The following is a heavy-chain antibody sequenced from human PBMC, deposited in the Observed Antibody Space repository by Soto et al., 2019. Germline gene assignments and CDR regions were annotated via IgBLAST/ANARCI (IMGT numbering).Heavy chain of an antibody. CDR3: AKDLEGSYVRGMDV. CDR2: ISYDGGYD. D-gene: IGHD1-1*01. Sequence: GGSLRLSCATSGFTFSAYGMHWVRQAPGKGLEWVAFISYDGGYDYQIVSLKGQFTISRDNSKNTLYLQMNSLKLEDTAIYYCAKDLEGSYVRGMDVWGQGTTVTVSS. CDR1: GFTFSAYG. V-gene: IGHV3-30*18. J-gene: IGHJ6*02.